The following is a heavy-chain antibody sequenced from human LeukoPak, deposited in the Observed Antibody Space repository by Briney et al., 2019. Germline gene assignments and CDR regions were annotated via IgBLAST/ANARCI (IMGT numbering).Heavy chain of an antibody. CDR2: LYYSGSN. Sequence: PSETLSLTCTVSGDSISSYYWSWIRHPPGKGLEWIVYLYYSGSNNYNPSLKSRVTISVDMSKSQFSLKLSSVTAADRAVYYCARFRGSAKGDYWGEGALVTVSS. D-gene: IGHD3-10*01. V-gene: IGHV4-59*01. CDR1: GDSISSYY. CDR3: ARFRGSAKGDY. J-gene: IGHJ4*02.